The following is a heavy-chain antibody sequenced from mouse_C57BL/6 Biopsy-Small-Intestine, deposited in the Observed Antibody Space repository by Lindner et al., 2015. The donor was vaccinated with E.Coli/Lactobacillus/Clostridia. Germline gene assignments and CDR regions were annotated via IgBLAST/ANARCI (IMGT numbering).Heavy chain of an antibody. CDR1: GYTFTNYW. J-gene: IGHJ4*01. Sequence: VQLQESGAELVRPGTSVKMSCKASGYTFTNYWIGWAKQRPGHGLEWIGDGDANYNGRFKGKATLTADKSSTTAYMQLSSLTSEDSAVYFCARTYFYAMDYWGQGNLSHRLL. D-gene: IGHD2-10*01. CDR3: ARTYFYAMDY. CDR2: GDA. V-gene: IGHV1-63*01.